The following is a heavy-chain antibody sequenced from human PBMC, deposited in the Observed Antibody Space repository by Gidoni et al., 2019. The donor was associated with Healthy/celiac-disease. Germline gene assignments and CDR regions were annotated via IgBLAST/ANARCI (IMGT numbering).Heavy chain of an antibody. D-gene: IGHD3-3*01. V-gene: IGHV1-3*01. CDR2: INAGNGNT. Sequence: QVQLVQSGAEVKKPGASVKVSCKASGYTFTSYDMHWVRQAPGQRLEWMGWINAGNGNTKYSQKFQGRVTITRDTSASTAYMELSSLRSEDTAVYYCARDSSYYDFWRTMDVWGKGTTVTVSS. CDR1: GYTFTSYD. J-gene: IGHJ6*03. CDR3: ARDSSYYDFWRTMDV.